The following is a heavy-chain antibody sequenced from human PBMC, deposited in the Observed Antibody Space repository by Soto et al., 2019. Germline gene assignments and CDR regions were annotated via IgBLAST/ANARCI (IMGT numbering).Heavy chain of an antibody. D-gene: IGHD6-13*01. J-gene: IGHJ5*02. CDR3: ARDRTGGAAARNWFDP. CDR1: GGSISSYY. Sequence: ETLSLTCTVSGGSISSYYWSWIRQPAGKGLEWIGRIYTSGSTNYNPSLKSRVTMSVDTSKNQFSLKLSSVTAADTAVYYCARDRTGGAAARNWFDPWGQGTLVTVSS. V-gene: IGHV4-4*07. CDR2: IYTSGST.